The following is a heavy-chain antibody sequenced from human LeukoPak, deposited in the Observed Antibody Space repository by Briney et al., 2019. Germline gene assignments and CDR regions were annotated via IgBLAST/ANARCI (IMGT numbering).Heavy chain of an antibody. CDR2: IIPTFGTA. CDR3: ARSIIVGATMDAFDI. Sequence: GASVKVSCKASGGTFTSYAISWVRQAPGQGLEWMGGIIPTFGTANYAQKFQGRVTITTGESTSTAYMQLSSLRSEDTAVYYCARSIIVGATMDAFDIWGQGTMVTVSS. V-gene: IGHV1-69*05. CDR1: GGTFTSYA. D-gene: IGHD1-26*01. J-gene: IGHJ3*02.